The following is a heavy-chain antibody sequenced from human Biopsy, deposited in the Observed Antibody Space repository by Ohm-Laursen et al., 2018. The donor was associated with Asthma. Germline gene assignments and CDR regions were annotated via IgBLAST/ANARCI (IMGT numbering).Heavy chain of an antibody. CDR1: GYTFNSAG. CDR2: ISVYNGNT. Sequence: ASVKVSCKTSGYTFNSAGITWVRQVPGQGLEWMGWISVYNGNTKVAQKLQDRVTMITDTSTSTAYMELRSLRSDDTAVYFCARAVDYSHYYGIDVWGQETTVTVS. V-gene: IGHV1-18*01. J-gene: IGHJ6*02. D-gene: IGHD3-10*01. CDR3: ARAVDYSHYYGIDV.